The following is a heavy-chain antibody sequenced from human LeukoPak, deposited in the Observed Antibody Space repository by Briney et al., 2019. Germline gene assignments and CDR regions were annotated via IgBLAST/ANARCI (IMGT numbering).Heavy chain of an antibody. CDR1: GGSISSSSYY. CDR3: ARPGGSYPYYMDV. CDR2: IYYSGST. D-gene: IGHD1-26*01. Sequence: SETLSLTCTVSGGSISSSSYYWGWIRQPPGKGLEWIGSIYYSGSTYYNPSLKSRVTISVDTSKNQFSLKLSSMTAADTAVYYCARPGGSYPYYMDVWGKGTTVTVSS. V-gene: IGHV4-39*01. J-gene: IGHJ6*03.